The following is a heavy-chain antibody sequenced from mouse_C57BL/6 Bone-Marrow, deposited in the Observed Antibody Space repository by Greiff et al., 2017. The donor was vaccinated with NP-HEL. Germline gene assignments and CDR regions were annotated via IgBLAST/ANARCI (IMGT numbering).Heavy chain of an antibody. D-gene: IGHD1-1*01. Sequence: QVQLQQPGAELVMPGASVKLSCKASGYTFTSYWMHWVKQRPGQGLEWIGEIDPSDSYTNYNQPFKGKSTLTVAKSSSTAYMPLSSLPSEDSAVYYCARSNYGSYYYARDYWGQGTSVTGSS. CDR3: ARSNYGSYYYARDY. CDR1: GYTFTSYW. J-gene: IGHJ4*01. CDR2: IDPSDSYT. V-gene: IGHV1-69*01.